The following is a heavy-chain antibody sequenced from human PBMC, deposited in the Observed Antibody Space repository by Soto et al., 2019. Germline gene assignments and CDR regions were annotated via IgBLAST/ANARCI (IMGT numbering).Heavy chain of an antibody. D-gene: IGHD3-3*01. Sequence: QVQLVESGGDLVKRGGSLRLSCAASGYTFSDYYMSWIRQAPGKGLEWISYIDTSSTKIYYADSVKGRFTISRDNAKNSLYLEMNSLRDEDTAVYYCASHYDMWSGYLSPVDYWSQGTLVTVSS. V-gene: IGHV3-11*01. J-gene: IGHJ4*02. CDR2: IDTSSTKI. CDR1: GYTFSDYY. CDR3: ASHYDMWSGYLSPVDY.